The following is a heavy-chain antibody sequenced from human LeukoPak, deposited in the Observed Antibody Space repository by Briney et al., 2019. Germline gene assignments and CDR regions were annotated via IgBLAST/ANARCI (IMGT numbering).Heavy chain of an antibody. CDR3: TRAGFVGGFDY. J-gene: IGHJ4*02. CDR1: RFTFSSYS. CDR2: ISSRSSYK. V-gene: IGHV3-21*01. D-gene: IGHD3-10*01. Sequence: PGGSLRLSCAASRFTFSSYSMNWSRQAPGKGLEWVSAISSRSSYKYYADSVKGRFTISRDNAKNSLYLQMNSLRAEDTAVYYCTRAGFVGGFDYWGQGTLVTVSS.